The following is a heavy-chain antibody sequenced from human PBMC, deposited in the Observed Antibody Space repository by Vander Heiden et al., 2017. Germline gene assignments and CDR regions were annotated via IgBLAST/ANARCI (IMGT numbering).Heavy chain of an antibody. CDR2: IDYSGST. CDR3: AQDLLQPLLYGG. CDR1: GGSISSSSYY. J-gene: IGHJ4*02. D-gene: IGHD2-2*02. V-gene: IGHV4-39*01. Sequence: QLQLQESGPGLVKPSETLSLTCTVSGGSISSSSYYWGWIRPPPGKGLEWIGSIDYSGSTYYNPAIKSGVTISVDTSKNQCSLKLSAVTAADTAVYYCAQDLLQPLLYGGWGQGTLVTVSS.